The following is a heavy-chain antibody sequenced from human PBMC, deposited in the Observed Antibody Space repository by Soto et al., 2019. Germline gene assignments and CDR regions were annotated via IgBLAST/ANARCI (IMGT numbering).Heavy chain of an antibody. V-gene: IGHV3-15*07. CDR1: GFTFSNAW. J-gene: IGHJ4*02. CDR2: IKRKTDGGTT. D-gene: IGHD4-17*01. CDR3: TTDRVGHDYGDYVILY. Sequence: GGSLRLSCAASGFTFSNAWMNWVRQAPGKGLEWVGRIKRKTDGGTTDYAAPVKGRFTISRDDSKNTLYLQMNSLKTEDTAVYYCTTDRVGHDYGDYVILYWGQGTLVTVSS.